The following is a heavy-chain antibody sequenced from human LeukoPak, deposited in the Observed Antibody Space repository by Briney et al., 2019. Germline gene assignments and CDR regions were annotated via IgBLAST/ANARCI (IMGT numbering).Heavy chain of an antibody. CDR1: GGSISSYY. J-gene: IGHJ6*03. Sequence: SETLSLTCTVSGGSISSYYWSWIRQPPGKGLEWIGYIYYSGSTNYNPSLKSRVTISVDTSKNQFSLKLSSVTAADTAVYYCARHVDYSNYYYYYYMDVWGKGTTVTVSS. D-gene: IGHD4-11*01. CDR2: IYYSGST. V-gene: IGHV4-59*08. CDR3: ARHVDYSNYYYYYYMDV.